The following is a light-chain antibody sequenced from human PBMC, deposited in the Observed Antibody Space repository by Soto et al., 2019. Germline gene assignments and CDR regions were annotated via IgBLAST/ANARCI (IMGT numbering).Light chain of an antibody. CDR3: QQLNSYPIT. V-gene: IGKV1-33*01. CDR2: DAS. Sequence: DIQMTQCPSSLSASVGDRVTITCQASQNINNYLNWYQQKPGRAPKLLIYDASNLEAGVPSRFRGSGSGTDFTFTISRLQPEDIATYYCQQLNSYPITFGQGTRLEIK. CDR1: QNINNY. J-gene: IGKJ5*01.